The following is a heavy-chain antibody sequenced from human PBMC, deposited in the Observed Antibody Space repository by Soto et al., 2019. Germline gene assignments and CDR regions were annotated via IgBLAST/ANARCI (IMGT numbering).Heavy chain of an antibody. Sequence: QVQLQQWGAGLLKPSETLSLTCAVYGGSFSGYYWSWIRQPPGKGLEWIGEINHSGSTNYNPSLKSRVPISVDTSTTQFSLKLSSVTAADTAVYYCARGFDYCGSGSYSRWFDPWGQGTLVTVSS. CDR3: ARGFDYCGSGSYSRWFDP. J-gene: IGHJ5*02. CDR2: INHSGST. V-gene: IGHV4-34*01. CDR1: GGSFSGYY. D-gene: IGHD3-10*01.